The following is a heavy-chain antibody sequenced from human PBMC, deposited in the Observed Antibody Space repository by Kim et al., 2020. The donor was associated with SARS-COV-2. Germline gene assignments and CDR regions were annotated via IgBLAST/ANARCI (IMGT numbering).Heavy chain of an antibody. D-gene: IGHD2-15*01. CDR3: ARSGGLGYCTGSSCYVPDY. Sequence: ASVKVSCKASGYTFTSYYMHWVRQAPGQGLEWMGIINPSGGNTIYAQKFQGRVTMTRDTSTSTVYMELSSLRSEDMAVYYCARSGGLGYCTGSSCYVPDYWSQGTLVTVSS. V-gene: IGHV1-46*01. J-gene: IGHJ4*02. CDR1: GYTFTSYY. CDR2: INPSGGNT.